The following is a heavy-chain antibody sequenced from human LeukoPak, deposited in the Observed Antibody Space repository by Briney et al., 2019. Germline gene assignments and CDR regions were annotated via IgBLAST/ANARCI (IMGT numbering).Heavy chain of an antibody. D-gene: IGHD6-19*01. Sequence: PSETLSLTCTVSGGSISSSSYYWGWIRQPPGKGLEWIGSIYYSGSTYYNPSLKSRVTISVDTSKNQFSLKLSSVTAADTAVYYCAREGDLRGWSSGWYWFDPWGQGTLVTVSS. CDR2: IYYSGST. CDR3: AREGDLRGWSSGWYWFDP. CDR1: GGSISSSSYY. J-gene: IGHJ5*02. V-gene: IGHV4-39*07.